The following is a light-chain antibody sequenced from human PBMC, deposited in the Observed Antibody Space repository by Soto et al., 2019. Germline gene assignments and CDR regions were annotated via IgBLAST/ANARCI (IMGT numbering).Light chain of an antibody. V-gene: IGKV1-12*01. Sequence: DIHMTQSPSSVSASVGDTVTITCRASQLISSLLAWYQHKPGKAPKLLIYAASRLQSGVPSRFRGSGSGTDFTLTISSLQPEDFATYYCQQASSFPLTFGGGTKVDI. J-gene: IGKJ4*01. CDR1: QLISSL. CDR3: QQASSFPLT. CDR2: AAS.